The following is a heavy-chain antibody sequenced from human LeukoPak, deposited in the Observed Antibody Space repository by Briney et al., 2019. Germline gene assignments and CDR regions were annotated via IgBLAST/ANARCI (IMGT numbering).Heavy chain of an antibody. CDR3: ARRLRVVAANWFDP. CDR2: MNPNSGNT. CDR1: GYIFTNYD. D-gene: IGHD2-15*01. J-gene: IGHJ5*02. V-gene: IGHV1-8*01. Sequence: ASVKVSCKASGYIFTNYDIHWVRQTPEQGLEWMGWMNPNSGNTAYPQQFQDRVSMTSNKSISTAYLQWSSLKASDTAMYYCARRLRVVAANWFDPWGQGTLVTVSS.